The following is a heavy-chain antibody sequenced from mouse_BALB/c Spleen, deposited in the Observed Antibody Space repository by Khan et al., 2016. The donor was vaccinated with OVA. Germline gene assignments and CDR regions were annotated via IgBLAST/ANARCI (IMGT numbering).Heavy chain of an antibody. Sequence: QVQLQQSGAELVKPGASVKLSCKASGYTFTSYYMYWVKQRPGQGLEWIGEINPSNGGTNVNEKFKNKATLTVDKSSSTAYMELSSLTSEDSAVXYCTRGGYGSPFAYWGQGTLVTVSA. CDR2: INPSNGGT. CDR3: TRGGYGSPFAY. V-gene: IGHV1S81*02. J-gene: IGHJ3*01. D-gene: IGHD1-1*01. CDR1: GYTFTSYY.